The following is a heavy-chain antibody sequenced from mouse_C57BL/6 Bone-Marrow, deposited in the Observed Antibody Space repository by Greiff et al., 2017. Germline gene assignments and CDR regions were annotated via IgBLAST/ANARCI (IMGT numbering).Heavy chain of an antibody. CDR3: ARGYYAMDD. V-gene: IGHV1-76*01. CDR1: GYTFTDYY. J-gene: IGHJ4*01. CDR2: IYPGSGNT. Sequence: QVQLQQSGAELVRPGASVQLSCKASGYTFTDYYINWVKQRPGQGLEWIARIYPGSGNTYYNGKFKGKATLTAEKSSSTAYMQLSSLTSEDSAVYFCARGYYAMDDWGQGTAVTVSS.